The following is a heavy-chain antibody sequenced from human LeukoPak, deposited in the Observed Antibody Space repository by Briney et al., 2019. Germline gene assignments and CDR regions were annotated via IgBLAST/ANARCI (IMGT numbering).Heavy chain of an antibody. CDR2: IYYSGST. CDR3: ARVIVVVPIGVYHYYAMDV. Sequence: SQTLSLTCTVSGDSISTGGYYWAWIRQHRERGLEWIGYIYYSGSTHYNPSLQSRVTISVDTSKNQFSLNLNSVAAADTAVYYCARVIVVVPIGVYHYYAMDVWGQGTTVTVSS. V-gene: IGHV4-31*03. J-gene: IGHJ6*02. CDR1: GDSISTGGYY. D-gene: IGHD2-2*01.